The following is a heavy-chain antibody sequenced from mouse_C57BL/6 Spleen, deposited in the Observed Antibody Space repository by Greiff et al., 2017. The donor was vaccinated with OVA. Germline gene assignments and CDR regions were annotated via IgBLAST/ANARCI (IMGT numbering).Heavy chain of an antibody. V-gene: IGHV1-69*01. CDR1: GYTFTSYW. CDR2: IDPSDSYT. J-gene: IGHJ4*01. CDR3: ARSHITTVVATDYAMDY. Sequence: QVQLKQPGAELVMPGASVKLSCKASGYTFTSYWMHWVKQRPGQGLEWIGEIDPSDSYTNYNQKFKGKSTLTVDKSSSTAYMQLSSLTSEDSAVYYCARSHITTVVATDYAMDYWGQGTSVTVSS. D-gene: IGHD1-1*01.